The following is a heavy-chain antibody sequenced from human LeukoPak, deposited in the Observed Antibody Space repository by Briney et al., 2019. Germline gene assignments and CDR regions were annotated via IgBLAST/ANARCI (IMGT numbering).Heavy chain of an antibody. Sequence: PGGSLRLSCAASGFTFTTYTMYWLRQAPGKGLEWVTFISYDGSREDYADSVKGRFTISRDNSKNTLYLQMTSLRTDDTAVYYCAKDLPGTICYFDCWGQGTLVTVSA. J-gene: IGHJ4*02. CDR3: AKDLPGTICYFDC. CDR1: GFTFTTYT. CDR2: ISYDGSRE. D-gene: IGHD3-10*01. V-gene: IGHV3-30*04.